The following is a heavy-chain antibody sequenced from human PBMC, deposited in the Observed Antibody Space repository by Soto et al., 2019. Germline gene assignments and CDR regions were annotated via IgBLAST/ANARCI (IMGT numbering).Heavy chain of an antibody. CDR1: GSTFRYYY. CDR2: ISSSGSTI. V-gene: IGHV3-11*01. CDR3: ARLVTATRNYYYGMDV. Sequence: KPGGSLRLSCAASGSTFRYYYMTWIRQSPGKGLEWLSYISSSGSTIYYADSVKGRFTISRDNAKNSLFLQMNSLRAEDTAVYYCARLVTATRNYYYGMDVWGQGTTVTVSS. D-gene: IGHD1-20*01. J-gene: IGHJ6*02.